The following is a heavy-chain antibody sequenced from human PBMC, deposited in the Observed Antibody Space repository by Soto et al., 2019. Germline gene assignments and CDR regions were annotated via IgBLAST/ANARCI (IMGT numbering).Heavy chain of an antibody. CDR1: GFTFSNYW. CDR2: INQDGSQI. V-gene: IGHV3-7*01. J-gene: IGHJ4*02. CDR3: ARDRGPNTPDY. D-gene: IGHD2-2*02. Sequence: EVQVAESGGGLVQPGGSLRLSCAVSGFTFSNYWMTWVRQAPGKGLEWVAYINQDGSQIYYVDSLRGRFTISRDNAKNSLYLQMNSLRVDDTAVYYCARDRGPNTPDYWGQGTLVTVSS.